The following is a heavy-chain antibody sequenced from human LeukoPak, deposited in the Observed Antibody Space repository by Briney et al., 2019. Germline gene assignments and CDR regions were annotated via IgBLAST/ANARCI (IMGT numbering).Heavy chain of an antibody. CDR3: ARQEYCSGASCYTWFDC. J-gene: IGHJ5*01. V-gene: IGHV5-51*01. CDR1: GYSINNYW. Sequence: GESLKISCKGSGYSINNYWIAWVRQMPGKGLEWMGIIYPADSDIRYSPSFQGQVTISADKSISTAYLQWNSLKASDTAMYYCARQEYCSGASCYTWFDCWGQGTLVIVSS. CDR2: IYPADSDI. D-gene: IGHD2-15*01.